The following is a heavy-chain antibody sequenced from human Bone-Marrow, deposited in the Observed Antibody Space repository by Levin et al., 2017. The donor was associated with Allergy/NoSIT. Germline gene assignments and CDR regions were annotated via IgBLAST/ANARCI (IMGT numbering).Heavy chain of an antibody. CDR1: GVTFNNYN. J-gene: IGHJ3*01. V-gene: IGHV3-21*01. D-gene: IGHD3-16*02. Sequence: GESLKISCVGSGVTFNNYNLNWVRQAPGKGLEWVSSIGSTSRYTSYADSVKGRFTVSRENAKNSLFLQMNSLRVEDTAVYYCTKDFASVTPVHYRNDAFDVWGPGTLVTVSS. CDR3: TKDFASVTPVHYRNDAFDV. CDR2: IGSTSRYT.